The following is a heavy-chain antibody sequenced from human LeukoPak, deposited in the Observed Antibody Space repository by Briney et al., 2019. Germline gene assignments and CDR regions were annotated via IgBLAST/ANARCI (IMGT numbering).Heavy chain of an antibody. CDR3: ARERLSYYYMDA. D-gene: IGHD1-1*01. J-gene: IGHJ6*03. Sequence: SETLSLTCTVSGGSIGSSTYYWVWIRQPPGKGLEWIGSIYYNGDTYYSPSLQSQVSISVATSKNQFSLKLSSVTAADTAVYYCARERLSYYYMDAWGKGTTVTVSS. CDR1: GGSIGSSTYY. CDR2: IYYNGDT. V-gene: IGHV4-39*07.